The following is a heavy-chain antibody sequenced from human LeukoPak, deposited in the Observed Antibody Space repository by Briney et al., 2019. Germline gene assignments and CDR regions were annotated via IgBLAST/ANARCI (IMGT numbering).Heavy chain of an antibody. CDR3: ASGSGWCSFDS. D-gene: IGHD6-19*01. J-gene: IGHJ4*02. Sequence: GGSLRLSCAASGFSFSDYYMSWLRQAPGKGLEWLSYISSSSGTIYYADSVKGRFTISRDNAQNSLFLQMTSLRAEDTAVYFCASGSGWCSFDSWGQGTLVTVSS. CDR2: ISSSSGTI. CDR1: GFSFSDYY. V-gene: IGHV3-11*04.